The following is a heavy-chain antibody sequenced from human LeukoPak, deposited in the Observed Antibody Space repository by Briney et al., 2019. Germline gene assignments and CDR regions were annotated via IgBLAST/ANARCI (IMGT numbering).Heavy chain of an antibody. V-gene: IGHV3-23*01. CDR3: ARDYYYGSPGDYYGMGV. D-gene: IGHD3-10*01. CDR1: GFTFSSYG. J-gene: IGHJ6*02. CDR2: ISGSGGST. Sequence: PGGSLRLSCAASGFTFSSYGMSWVRQAPGKGLEWVSVISGSGGSTNYADSVKGRFTISRDNAKNSLYLQMNSLRAEDTAVYYCARDYYYGSPGDYYGMGVWGQGTTVTVSS.